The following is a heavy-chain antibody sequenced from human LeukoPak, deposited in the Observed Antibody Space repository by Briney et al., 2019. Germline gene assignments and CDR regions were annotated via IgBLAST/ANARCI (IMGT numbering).Heavy chain of an antibody. CDR3: ARDRVRYYGSGTHYMDV. D-gene: IGHD3-10*01. V-gene: IGHV1-2*02. CDR2: INPNSGGT. CDR1: GYTFTSYY. J-gene: IGHJ6*03. Sequence: ASVKVSCKASGYTFTSYYMHWVRQAPGQGLEWMGWINPNSGGTNYAQKFQGRVTMTRDTSISTAYMELSRLRSDDTAVYYCARDRVRYYGSGTHYMDVWGKGTTVTISS.